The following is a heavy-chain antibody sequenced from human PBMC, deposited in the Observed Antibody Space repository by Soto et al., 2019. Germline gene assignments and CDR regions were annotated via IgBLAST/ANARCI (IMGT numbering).Heavy chain of an antibody. J-gene: IGHJ4*02. CDR1: GFTFSTYA. CDR3: ATRRGAGGDFDY. D-gene: IGHD2-15*01. Sequence: EVELLESGGGLVQPAGSLRLSCAASGFTFSTYAMGWVRQAPGKGLEWVSVVSSGGGTHYADSVKGRFTVSRDNSKNTLSLQMNSLRADDTAVYYCATRRGAGGDFDYWGQGALVTVSS. V-gene: IGHV3-23*01. CDR2: VSSGGGT.